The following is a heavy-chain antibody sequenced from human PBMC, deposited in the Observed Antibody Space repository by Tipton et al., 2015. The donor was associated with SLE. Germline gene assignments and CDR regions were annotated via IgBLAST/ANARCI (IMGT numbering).Heavy chain of an antibody. D-gene: IGHD1-26*01. J-gene: IGHJ6*03. Sequence: TLSLTCIVSGDSISGSTYYWGWIRQPPGKGLEWIGSISYGGRNYYNPSLKSRVTISEDTPKNQFSLKLSSVTAADTAVYYCARSQWEPGYMDVWGKGTTVTVSS. V-gene: IGHV4-39*07. CDR2: ISYGGRN. CDR3: ARSQWEPGYMDV. CDR1: GDSISGSTYY.